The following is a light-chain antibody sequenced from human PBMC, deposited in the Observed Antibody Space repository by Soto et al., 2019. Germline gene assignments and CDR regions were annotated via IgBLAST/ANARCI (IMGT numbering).Light chain of an antibody. CDR1: QTVSRSA. Sequence: EIVLTQSPGTLSLSPGERATLSRRASQTVSRSALAWYQQKPGQAPRLLIYGASNRATGIPDRFSGSGSGTDFTLTITSLQSEDFAVYYCQQYNNWPPFTFGPGTKVDIK. V-gene: IGKV3-20*01. J-gene: IGKJ3*01. CDR3: QQYNNWPPFT. CDR2: GAS.